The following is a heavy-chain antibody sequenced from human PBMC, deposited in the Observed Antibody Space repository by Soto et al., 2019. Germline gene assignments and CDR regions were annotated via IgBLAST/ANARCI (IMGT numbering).Heavy chain of an antibody. CDR2: IYYTGST. D-gene: IGHD3-9*01. J-gene: IGHJ4*02. CDR3: AAASYDLLTGYLIRGVDS. Sequence: PSETLSLTCTVSGGSISRYYWSWIRLSPEKGLEWIGHIYYTGSTNYNPSLQSRVTISVDTSRNQFSLKLFSVTAADTAVYYCAAASYDLLTGYLIRGVDSWGQGTRVTVSS. CDR1: GGSISRYY. V-gene: IGHV4-59*03.